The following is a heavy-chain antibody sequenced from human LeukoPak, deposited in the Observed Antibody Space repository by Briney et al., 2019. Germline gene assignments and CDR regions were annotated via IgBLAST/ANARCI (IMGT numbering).Heavy chain of an antibody. CDR2: IYYSGST. CDR3: ASLSRVGYSYGYFDY. Sequence: PSETLSLTCTVSGGSISIYYWNWIRQPPGKGLEWIGYIYYSGSTNYNPSLKSRVTISVDTSKNQFSLKLSSVTAADTAVYYCASLSRVGYSYGYFDYWGQGTLVTVSS. CDR1: GGSISIYY. V-gene: IGHV4-59*01. D-gene: IGHD5-18*01. J-gene: IGHJ4*02.